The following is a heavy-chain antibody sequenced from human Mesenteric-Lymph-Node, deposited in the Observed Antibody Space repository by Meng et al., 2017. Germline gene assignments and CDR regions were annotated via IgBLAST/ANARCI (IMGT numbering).Heavy chain of an antibody. CDR3: VADSGTYYWSYY. CDR2: IYYSGST. Sequence: SETLSLTCTVSGGSISSGGYYWSWIRQHPGKGLEWIGYIYYSGSTYYNPSLKSRVTISVDTSKNQFSLKLSSVTAADTAVYYCVADSGTYYWSYYWGQGTLVTVSS. CDR1: GGSISSGGYY. J-gene: IGHJ4*01. V-gene: IGHV4-31*03. D-gene: IGHD2-8*02.